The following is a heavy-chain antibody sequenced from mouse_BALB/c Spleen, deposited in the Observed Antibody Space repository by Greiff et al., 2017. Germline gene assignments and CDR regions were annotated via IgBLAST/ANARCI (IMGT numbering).Heavy chain of an antibody. Sequence: EVHLVESGGGLVKPGGSLKLSCAASGFTFSDYYMYWVRQTPEKRLEWVATISDGGSYTYYPDSVKGRFTISRDNAKNNLYLQMSSLKSEDTAMYYCARQGWLPPFDYWGQGTTLTVSS. J-gene: IGHJ2*01. CDR1: GFTFSDYY. CDR3: ARQGWLPPFDY. D-gene: IGHD2-3*01. CDR2: ISDGGSYT. V-gene: IGHV5-4*02.